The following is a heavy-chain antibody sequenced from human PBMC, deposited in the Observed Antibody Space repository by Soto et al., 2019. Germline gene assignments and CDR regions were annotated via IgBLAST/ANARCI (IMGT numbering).Heavy chain of an antibody. CDR2: IIPIFGTA. Sequence: ASVKVSCKASGGTFSSYAISWVRQAPGQGLEWMGGIIPIFGTANYAQKFQGRVTITADESTSTAYMELSSLRSEDTAVYYCARFNRGSYYGIYGMDVWGQGTTVTVSS. D-gene: IGHD1-26*01. V-gene: IGHV1-69*13. CDR1: GGTFSSYA. CDR3: ARFNRGSYYGIYGMDV. J-gene: IGHJ6*02.